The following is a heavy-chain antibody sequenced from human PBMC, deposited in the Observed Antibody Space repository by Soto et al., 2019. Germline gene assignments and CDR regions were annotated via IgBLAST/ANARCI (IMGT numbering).Heavy chain of an antibody. V-gene: IGHV1-8*01. CDR1: GSTFTSYD. CDR3: ARGPQTYYDYVWGSYNAFDI. Sequence: XSVKVSCKASGSTFTSYDINLVRQATGQGLEWMGWMNPNSGNTGYAQKFQGRVTMTRNTSISTAYMELSSLRSEDTAVYYCARGPQTYYDYVWGSYNAFDIWGQGTMVTVSS. CDR2: MNPNSGNT. J-gene: IGHJ3*02. D-gene: IGHD3-16*01.